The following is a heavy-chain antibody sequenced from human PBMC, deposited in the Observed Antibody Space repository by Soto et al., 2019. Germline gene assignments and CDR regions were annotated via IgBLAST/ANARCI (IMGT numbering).Heavy chain of an antibody. Sequence: SETLSLTCTVSGGSISSGGYYWSWIRQHPGKGLEWIGYIYYSGSTYYNPSLKSRVTISVDTSKNQFSLKLSSVTAADTAVYYCASSPGYGDYGKHNWFDPWGQGTLVTVSS. J-gene: IGHJ5*02. CDR3: ASSPGYGDYGKHNWFDP. CDR2: IYYSGST. D-gene: IGHD4-17*01. V-gene: IGHV4-31*03. CDR1: GGSISSGGYY.